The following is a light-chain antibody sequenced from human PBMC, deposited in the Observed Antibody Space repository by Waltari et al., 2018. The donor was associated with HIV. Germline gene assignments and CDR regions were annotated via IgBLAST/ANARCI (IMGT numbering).Light chain of an antibody. CDR1: TGDVTPGHY. Sequence: QAVVTQEPSLTVSPGGTVPLTCGSSTGDVTPGHYPYWFPQMTAQAPRTLIYYTTHKHPWAPARFSGSRPGGTASLTLSGAQPEDEAGYYCLLSYSGSRVFGGGTKLTVL. CDR3: LLSYSGSRV. CDR2: YTT. V-gene: IGLV7-46*01. J-gene: IGLJ3*02.